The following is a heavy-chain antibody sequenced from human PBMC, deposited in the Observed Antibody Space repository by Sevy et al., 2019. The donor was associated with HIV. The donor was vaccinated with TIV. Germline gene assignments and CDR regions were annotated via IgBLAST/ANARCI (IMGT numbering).Heavy chain of an antibody. CDR1: GFSFQYS. CDR2: ISSSSNYI. D-gene: IGHD3-22*01. J-gene: IGHJ3*02. CDR3: ARDRRELSYDSSGYSDAFDI. Sequence: GSLRLSCRVSGFSFQYSMNWVRQAPGKGLEWVSSISSSSNYIYYADSLKGRFTVSRDNAKNSVYLQMNSLRAEDTAVYYCARDRRELSYDSSGYSDAFDIWGQGTLVTVSS. V-gene: IGHV3-21*01.